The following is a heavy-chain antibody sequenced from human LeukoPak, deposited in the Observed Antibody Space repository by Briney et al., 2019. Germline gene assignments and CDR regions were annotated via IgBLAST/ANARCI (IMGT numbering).Heavy chain of an antibody. V-gene: IGHV4-59*12. J-gene: IGHJ6*02. D-gene: IGHD3-10*01. CDR1: GGSISTDY. CDR2: IYDSGKT. Sequence: SETLSLTCTVSGGSISTDYWTWIRQPPGKGLEWIGYIYDSGKTEYNPSLNSRATISVDTSKNQFSLRVISVTAADTAIYYCARTSRHFYGSGTKLTPWPADMDVWGQGTTVIVSS. CDR3: ARTSRHFYGSGTKLTPWPADMDV.